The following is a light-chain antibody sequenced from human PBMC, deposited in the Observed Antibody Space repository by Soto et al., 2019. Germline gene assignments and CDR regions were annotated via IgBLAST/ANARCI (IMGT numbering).Light chain of an antibody. J-gene: IGLJ3*02. CDR2: EVT. Sequence: QSALTQPASVSGSPGQSVTISCTRTSSDVGGHNFVFWYQQHQGNTPKLMFYEVTHRPSGISDRFSGSKSGNTAPLPISGLQAEDAADYCCNSYTSTITWVFGGGTQLTVL. CDR1: SSDVGGHNF. V-gene: IGLV2-14*01. CDR3: NSYTSTITWV.